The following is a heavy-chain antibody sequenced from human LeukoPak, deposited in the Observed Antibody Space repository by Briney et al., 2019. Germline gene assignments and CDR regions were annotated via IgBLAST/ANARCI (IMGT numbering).Heavy chain of an antibody. J-gene: IGHJ4*02. CDR3: ARKWEYDFWSGYYFPPTGY. CDR2: INHSGSI. CDR1: GGSFSGYY. D-gene: IGHD3-3*01. V-gene: IGHV4-34*01. Sequence: KPSETLSLTCAVYGGSFSGYYWSWIRQPPGKGLEWIGEINHSGSINYNPSLKSRVTISVDTSKNQFSLKLSSVTAADTAVYYCARKWEYDFWSGYYFPPTGYWGQGTLVTVSS.